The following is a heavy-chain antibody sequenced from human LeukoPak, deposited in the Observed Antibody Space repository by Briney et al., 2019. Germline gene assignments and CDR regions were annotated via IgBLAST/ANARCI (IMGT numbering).Heavy chain of an antibody. CDR3: ARVYGSGSYYRTPRGAFDI. Sequence: ASVKVSCKASGYTFTGYYMHWVRQATGQGLEWMGWINPNSGGTNYAQKFQGRVTMTRDTSISTAYMELSRLRSDDTAVYYCARVYGSGSYYRTPRGAFDIWGQGTMVTVSS. V-gene: IGHV1-2*02. CDR2: INPNSGGT. J-gene: IGHJ3*02. CDR1: GYTFTGYY. D-gene: IGHD3-10*01.